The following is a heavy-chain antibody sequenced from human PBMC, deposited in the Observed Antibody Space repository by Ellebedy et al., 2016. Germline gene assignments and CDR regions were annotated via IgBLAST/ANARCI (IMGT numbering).Heavy chain of an antibody. D-gene: IGHD1-26*01. V-gene: IGHV4-38-2*02. CDR2: IYHSGST. CDR3: AREVGADFDY. CDR1: GYSISSGYY. Sequence: SETLSLTXTVSGYSISSGYYWGWIRQPPGKGLEWIGSIYHSGSTYYNPSLKSRVTISVDTSKNQFSLKLSSVTAADTAVYYCAREVGADFDYWGQGTLVTVSS. J-gene: IGHJ4*02.